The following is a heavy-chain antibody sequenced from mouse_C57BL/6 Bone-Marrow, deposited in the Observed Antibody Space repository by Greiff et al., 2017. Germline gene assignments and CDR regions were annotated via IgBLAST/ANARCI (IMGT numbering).Heavy chain of an antibody. J-gene: IGHJ2*01. CDR2: IDPETGGT. D-gene: IGHD1-1*01. CDR1: GYTFTDYE. Sequence: QVQLQQSGAELVRPGASVTLSCKASGYTFTDYEMHWVKQTPVHGLEWIGAIDPETGGTAYNQKFKGKAILTADKSSSTAYMELRSLTSEDSAVYYCTREGPITTVARRNFDYWGQGTTLTVSS. CDR3: TREGPITTVARRNFDY. V-gene: IGHV1-15*01.